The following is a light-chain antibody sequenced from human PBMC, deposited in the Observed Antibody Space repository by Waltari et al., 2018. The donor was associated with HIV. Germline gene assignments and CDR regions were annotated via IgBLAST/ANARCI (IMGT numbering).Light chain of an antibody. J-gene: IGLJ2*01. Sequence: QSMLTQPPSVSGAPGPRVTTSCAGSSSNIGASYDVRWYQHIPGTAPKLLIYESTNRPSGVPDRFSASTSGTSASLAITGLQAEDEADYYCQSFDSVVTSSVFGGGTKLTVL. CDR2: EST. CDR1: SSNIGASYD. CDR3: QSFDSVVTSSV. V-gene: IGLV1-40*01.